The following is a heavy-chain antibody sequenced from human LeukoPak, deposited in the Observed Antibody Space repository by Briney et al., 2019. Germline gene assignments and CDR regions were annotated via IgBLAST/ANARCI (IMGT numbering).Heavy chain of an antibody. J-gene: IGHJ4*02. V-gene: IGHV3-21*01. Sequence: GSLRLSCAASGFTFSSCSMNWVRQAPGKGLEWVSSISTSSLYIYYADSVKGRFTISRDNAKNSLYLQMNSLRAEDTAVYYCASGYYDSGSPDYWGQGTLVTVTS. CDR2: ISTSSLYI. CDR1: GFTFSSCS. D-gene: IGHD3-10*01. CDR3: ASGYYDSGSPDY.